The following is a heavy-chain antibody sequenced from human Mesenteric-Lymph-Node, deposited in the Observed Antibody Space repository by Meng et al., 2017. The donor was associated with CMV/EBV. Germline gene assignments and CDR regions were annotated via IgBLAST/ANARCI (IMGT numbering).Heavy chain of an antibody. CDR2: IYYNGDT. J-gene: IGHJ5*02. D-gene: IGHD2-8*01. Sequence: LRLSCSVSGDSINTYYWSWIRQPPGKGLEWIAHIYYNGDTNFNPSLKSRVSMSVDTSKNQFSLKLSSVTAADTAVYYCARSCVLGYCSTTSGGAFDPWGQGTLVTVSS. CDR1: GDSINTYY. CDR3: ARSCVLGYCSTTSGGAFDP. V-gene: IGHV4-59*13.